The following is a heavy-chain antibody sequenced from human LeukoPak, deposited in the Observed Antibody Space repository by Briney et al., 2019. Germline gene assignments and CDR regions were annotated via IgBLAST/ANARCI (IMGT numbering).Heavy chain of an antibody. CDR3: ARDYGMDV. V-gene: IGHV3-21*01. CDR1: GFTFSEYS. J-gene: IGHJ6*02. CDR2: ISSGSSYM. Sequence: GGSLRLSCAASGFTFSEYSMNWVHQAPGKGLEWVSSISSGSSYMYYADSLKGRFTISRDNAKNSLYLEMSSLRAEDTAVYYCARDYGMDVWGQGTTVTVSS.